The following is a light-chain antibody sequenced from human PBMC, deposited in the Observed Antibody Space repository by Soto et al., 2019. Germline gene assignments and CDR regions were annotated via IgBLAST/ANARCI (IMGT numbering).Light chain of an antibody. CDR3: QQLSYFPRGT. Sequence: IQLTRSPSSLSASVGDRVTMTCRASLGISSAVAWYQQKPGKAPKLLVYSASTLQSGVPSRFSGSGSGTHFTLTISSLHPEDFATYYCQQLSYFPRGTFGQGTRLEV. V-gene: IGKV1-9*01. CDR2: SAS. CDR1: LGISSA. J-gene: IGKJ5*01.